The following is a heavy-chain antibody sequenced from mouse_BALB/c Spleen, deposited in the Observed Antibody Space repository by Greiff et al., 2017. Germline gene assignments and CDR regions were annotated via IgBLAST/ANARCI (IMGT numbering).Heavy chain of an antibody. J-gene: IGHJ2*01. CDR2: ISSGGSYT. D-gene: IGHD4-1*01. V-gene: IGHV5-9-3*01. CDR1: GFTFSSYA. CDR3: ARRGYTGTGYFDY. Sequence: DVQLQESGGGLVKPGGSLKLSCAASGFTFSSYAMSWVRQTPEKRLEWVATISSGGSYTYYPDSVKGRFTISRDNAKNTLYLQMSSLRSEDTAMYYCARRGYTGTGYFDYWGQGTTLTVSS.